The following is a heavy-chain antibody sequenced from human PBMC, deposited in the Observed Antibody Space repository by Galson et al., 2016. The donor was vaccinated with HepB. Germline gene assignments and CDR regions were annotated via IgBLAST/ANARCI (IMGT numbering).Heavy chain of an antibody. CDR2: ISGSGGST. V-gene: IGHV3-23*01. CDR1: GFTFSSYA. CDR3: AKVPILCSDHPWYFDY. Sequence: SLRLSCAASGFTFSSYAMSWVRQAPGKGLECVSAISGSGGSTYYADSVKGRFTISRDNSKNTLYLQMNSLRAEDTAVYYCAKVPILCSDHPWYFDYWGQGTLVTVSS. D-gene: IGHD3-10*01. J-gene: IGHJ4*02.